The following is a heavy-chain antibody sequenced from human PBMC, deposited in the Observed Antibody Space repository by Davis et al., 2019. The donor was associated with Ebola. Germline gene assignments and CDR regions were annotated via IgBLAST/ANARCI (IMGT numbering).Heavy chain of an antibody. D-gene: IGHD6-19*01. J-gene: IGHJ6*02. CDR2: ISTDGHSF. V-gene: IGHV3-48*03. CDR1: GFTFSSYE. CDR3: AGYSSSWYEVDDYHGLEV. Sequence: GESLKISCAASGFTFSSYEFNWVRQAPGEALEWLSYISTDGHSFYYAASVKGRFTVSRDNTNNLLYLQMNSLRADDTAVYYCAGYSSSWYEVDDYHGLEVWGQGTTVTVSS.